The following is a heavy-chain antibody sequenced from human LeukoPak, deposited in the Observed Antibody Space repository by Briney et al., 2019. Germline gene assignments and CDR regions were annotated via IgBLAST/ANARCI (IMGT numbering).Heavy chain of an antibody. V-gene: IGHV3-23*01. D-gene: IGHD3-22*01. J-gene: IGHJ4*02. Sequence: GGSLRLSCAASGFTFSSYSMNWVRQAPGKGLEWVSAISGSGGSTYYADSVKGRFTISRDNSKNTLYLQMNSLRAEDTAVYYCAKAHSRYDSSGPQDYWGQGTLVTVSS. CDR3: AKAHSRYDSSGPQDY. CDR1: GFTFSSYS. CDR2: ISGSGGST.